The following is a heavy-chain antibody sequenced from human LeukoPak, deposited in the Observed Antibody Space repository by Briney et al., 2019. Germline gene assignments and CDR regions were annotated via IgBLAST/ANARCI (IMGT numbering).Heavy chain of an antibody. V-gene: IGHV4-39*01. CDR3: ARILATIDAFDI. D-gene: IGHD5-12*01. Sequence: TSETLSPTCTVSGGSISSSSYYWGWIRQPPGKGLEWIGSIYYSGSTYYNPSLKSRVTISVDTSKNQFSLKLSSVTAADTAVYYCARILATIDAFDIWGQGTMVTVSS. CDR1: GGSISSSSYY. J-gene: IGHJ3*02. CDR2: IYYSGST.